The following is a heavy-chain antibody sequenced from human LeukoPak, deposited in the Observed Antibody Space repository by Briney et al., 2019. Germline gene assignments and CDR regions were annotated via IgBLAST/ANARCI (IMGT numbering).Heavy chain of an antibody. V-gene: IGHV3-23*01. J-gene: IGHJ3*02. D-gene: IGHD2-2*01. CDR3: AKLGVPAALYGAFDI. CDR2: ISGSGGST. Sequence: GGSLRLSCAASGFTFSNFWMGWVRQAPGKGLEWVSAISGSGGSTYYADSVKGRFTISRDNSKNTLYLQMNSLRAEDTAVYYCAKLGVPAALYGAFDIWGQGTMVTVSS. CDR1: GFTFSNFW.